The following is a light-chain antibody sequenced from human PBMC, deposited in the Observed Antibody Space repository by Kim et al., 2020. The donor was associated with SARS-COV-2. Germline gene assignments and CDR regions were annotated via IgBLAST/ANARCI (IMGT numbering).Light chain of an antibody. CDR2: DAS. CDR1: QSVSSY. Sequence: LSPGERATLSCRVSQSVSSYLAWYQQKPGQAPRLLIYDASNRATGIPARFSGSGSGTDFTLTISSLEPEDFAVYYCQQRSNWALTFGGGTKVEIK. V-gene: IGKV3-11*01. CDR3: QQRSNWALT. J-gene: IGKJ4*01.